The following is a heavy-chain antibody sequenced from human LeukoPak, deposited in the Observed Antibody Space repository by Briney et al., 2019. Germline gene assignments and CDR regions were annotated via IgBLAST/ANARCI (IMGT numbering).Heavy chain of an antibody. D-gene: IGHD2-21*02. V-gene: IGHV3-23*01. CDR3: AKGGDHVDYYYGMDV. CDR2: ISGSGGST. CDR1: GFTFSSYA. Sequence: PGGSLRLSCAASGFTFSSYAMSWVRQAPGKGLEWVSAISGSGGSTYYADSVKGRFTISRDNSKNTLYLQMNSLRAEDTAVYYCAKGGDHVDYYYGMDVWGQGTTVTVSS. J-gene: IGHJ6*02.